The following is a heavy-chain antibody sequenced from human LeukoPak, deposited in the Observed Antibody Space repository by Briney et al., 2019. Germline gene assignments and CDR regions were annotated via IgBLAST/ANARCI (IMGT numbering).Heavy chain of an antibody. V-gene: IGHV3-48*01. CDR3: ARDRAFDI. CDR2: ITSSSGTI. Sequence: GGSLRLSCAVSGFTFSSSYMNWVRQAPGKGLEWVSYITSSSGTIYYADSVKGRFTISRDNAKNSLYLQMNSLRAEDTAVYYCARDRAFDIWGQGTMVTVSS. CDR1: GFTFSSSY. J-gene: IGHJ3*02.